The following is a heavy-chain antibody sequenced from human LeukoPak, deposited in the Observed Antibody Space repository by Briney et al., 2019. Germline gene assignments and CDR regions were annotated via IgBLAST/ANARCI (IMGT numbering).Heavy chain of an antibody. CDR3: AKDRRGSYTRPDDGFDI. J-gene: IGHJ3*02. CDR2: ITSSSTYT. V-gene: IGHV3-21*01. Sequence: GGSLRLSCAASGFSFSSYNMNWVRQTPGKGLEWVSSITSSSTYTFYADSVKGRFTISRDNAKNSLYLQMNSLRAEDTAVYYCAKDRRGSYTRPDDGFDIWGHGTMVTVSS. CDR1: GFSFSSYN. D-gene: IGHD1-26*01.